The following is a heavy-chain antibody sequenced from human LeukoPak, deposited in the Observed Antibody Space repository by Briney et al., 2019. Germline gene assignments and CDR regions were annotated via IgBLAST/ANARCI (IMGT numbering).Heavy chain of an antibody. V-gene: IGHV1-2*02. CDR3: ARSQWLAWFDP. CDR2: INPNSGGT. D-gene: IGHD6-19*01. J-gene: IGHJ5*02. CDR1: GYTFNGYY. Sequence: ASVKVSCKASGYTFNGYYIHWVRQAPGQGLEWMGWINPNSGGTNYAQKFQGRVTMTRDTSISTAYMELSRLRSDDTAVYYCARSQWLAWFDPWGQGTLVTVSS.